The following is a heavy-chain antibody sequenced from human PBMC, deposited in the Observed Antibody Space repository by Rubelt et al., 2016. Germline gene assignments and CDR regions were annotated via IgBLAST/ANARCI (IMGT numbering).Heavy chain of an antibody. J-gene: IGHJ4*02. CDR3: ARVVGATMGSDY. Sequence: QLQLQESGPGLVKPSETLSLTCTVSGGSISSSSYYWGWIRQPPGKGLEWIGSIYYSGSTYYNPSLKSRVTISVETAKNQFSLKLSSVTAADTAVYYCARVVGATMGSDYWGQGTLVTVSS. CDR1: GGSISSSSYY. V-gene: IGHV4-39*01. D-gene: IGHD1-26*01. CDR2: IYYSGST.